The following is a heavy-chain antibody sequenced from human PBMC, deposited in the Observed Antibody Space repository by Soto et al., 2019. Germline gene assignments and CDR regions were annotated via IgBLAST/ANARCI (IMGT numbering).Heavy chain of an antibody. CDR3: TPARNDLWGRPTCFEP. D-gene: IGHD1-1*01. CDR2: IKSKTDGGTT. V-gene: IGHV3-15*01. J-gene: IGHJ5*02. Sequence: SMRLSWAVAECKCSNVCGSCVSQATGKGLEWVGRIKSKTDGGTTDYAAPVKGRFTISRDDSKNTLYLQMNSLKTEDTAVYYCTPARNDLWGRPTCFEPWGKGTLDT. CDR1: ECKCSNVC.